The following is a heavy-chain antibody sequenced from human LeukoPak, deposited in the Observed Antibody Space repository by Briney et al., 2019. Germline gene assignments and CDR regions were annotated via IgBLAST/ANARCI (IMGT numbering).Heavy chain of an antibody. J-gene: IGHJ4*02. CDR2: INHSGST. D-gene: IGHD1-26*01. V-gene: IGHV4-34*01. Sequence: MSSETLSLTCAVYGGSFSGYYWSWIRQPPGKGLEWIGEINHSGSTNYNPSLKSRVTISVDTSKNQFSLKLSSVTAADTVVYYCAREKSRGYSGYGYWGQGTLVTVSS. CDR3: AREKSRGYSGYGY. CDR1: GGSFSGYY.